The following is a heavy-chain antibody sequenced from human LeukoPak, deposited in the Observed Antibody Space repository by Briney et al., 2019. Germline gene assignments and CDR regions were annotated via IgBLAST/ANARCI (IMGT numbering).Heavy chain of an antibody. CDR1: GFTFSSYA. J-gene: IGHJ4*02. CDR2: ISGSGGST. Sequence: GGSLRLSCAASGFTFSSYAMSWVRQAPGKGLEWVSAISGSGGSTYYADSVKGRFTISRDHSKNTLYLQMNSLRAEDTAVYYCAKRLTTVTTGVWYFGYWGQGTLVTVSS. V-gene: IGHV3-23*01. D-gene: IGHD4-17*01. CDR3: AKRLTTVTTGVWYFGY.